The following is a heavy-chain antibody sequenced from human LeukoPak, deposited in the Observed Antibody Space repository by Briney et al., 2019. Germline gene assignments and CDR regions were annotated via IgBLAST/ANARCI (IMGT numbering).Heavy chain of an antibody. Sequence: GASVKVSCKASGYTFTNYGISWVRQAPGHGLEWRGWINPNSGGTNYAQKFQGRVTLTRDTSINTAYMEVSRLRSDDTAVYYCARVLRYYDILSKPFDYWGQGTLVTVSS. CDR3: ARVLRYYDILSKPFDY. D-gene: IGHD3-9*01. J-gene: IGHJ4*02. CDR2: INPNSGGT. V-gene: IGHV1-2*02. CDR1: GYTFTNYG.